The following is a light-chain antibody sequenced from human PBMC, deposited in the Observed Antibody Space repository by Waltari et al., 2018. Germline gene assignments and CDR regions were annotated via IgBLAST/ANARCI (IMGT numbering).Light chain of an antibody. Sequence: SSELTQDPAVSVALGQTVRITCQGDSLRSYYASWYQQKPGQAPVLVIYGKNNRPSGIPDRFSGSSSGNTASLTIPGAQAEDEADYYCNSRDSSGNPLYVFGTGTKVTVL. J-gene: IGLJ1*01. CDR1: SLRSYY. CDR3: NSRDSSGNPLYV. V-gene: IGLV3-19*01. CDR2: GKN.